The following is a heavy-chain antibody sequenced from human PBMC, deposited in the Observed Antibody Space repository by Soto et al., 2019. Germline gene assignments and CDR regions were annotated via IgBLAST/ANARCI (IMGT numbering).Heavy chain of an antibody. CDR2: IYYSGST. V-gene: IGHV4-39*01. CDR3: ASKDTAMVRDYYYYYGMDV. CDR1: GGSISSSSYY. D-gene: IGHD5-18*01. J-gene: IGHJ6*02. Sequence: SETLSLTCTVSGGSISSSSYYWGWIRQPPGKGLEWIGSIYYSGSTYYNPSLKSRVTISVDTSKNQFSLKLSSVTAADTAVYYCASKDTAMVRDYYYYYGMDVWGQGTTVTVSS.